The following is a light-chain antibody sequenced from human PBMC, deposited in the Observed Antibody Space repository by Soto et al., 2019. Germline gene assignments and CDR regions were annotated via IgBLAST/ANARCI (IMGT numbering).Light chain of an antibody. V-gene: IGKV1-27*01. CDR3: QQYNSAPLT. CDR1: LPISNY. J-gene: IGKJ4*01. CDR2: AAS. Sequence: EIQVTHSPSSLPASVGDRVAIACRASLPISNYLAWYQQKPGKIPNLLIYAASTLQAGVPSRFSGSGSGTDFTLTISSLQPEDVAAYYCQQYNSAPLTCGRVTKGDIK.